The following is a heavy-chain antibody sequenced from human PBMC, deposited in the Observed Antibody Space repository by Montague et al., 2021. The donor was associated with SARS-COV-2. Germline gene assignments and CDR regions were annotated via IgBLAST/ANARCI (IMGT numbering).Heavy chain of an antibody. Sequence: SETLSLTCTVSGRSIISTSSYWGWIRQPPGGGLEWIGSIYHSENTXYNPSLKSPVTISVDTSKNQFSLKMISVTAADTGIYYCVRDAWYYYGSGAFDFWGQGTLVTVSA. CDR3: VRDAWYYYGSGAFDF. CDR1: GRSIISTSSY. CDR2: IYHSENT. J-gene: IGHJ4*02. V-gene: IGHV4-39*07. D-gene: IGHD3-10*01.